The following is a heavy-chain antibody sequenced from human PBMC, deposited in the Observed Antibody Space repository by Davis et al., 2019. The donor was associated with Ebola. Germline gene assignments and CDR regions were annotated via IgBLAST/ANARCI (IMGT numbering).Heavy chain of an antibody. CDR2: IWYDGSTK. Sequence: PGGSLRLSCAASQFTFNKFAMHWVRQAPGKGLEWVAIIWYDGSTKYYADSVKGRFTVSRDNSKNTLYLQLNSLRAEDTAVYYCARPDRSLRATPGFWGRGTLVTVSS. CDR3: ARPDRSLRATPGF. D-gene: IGHD1-14*01. CDR1: QFTFNKFA. V-gene: IGHV3-33*01. J-gene: IGHJ4*02.